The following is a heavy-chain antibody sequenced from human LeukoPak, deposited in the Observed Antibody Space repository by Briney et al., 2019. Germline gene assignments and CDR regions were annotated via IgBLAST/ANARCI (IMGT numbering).Heavy chain of an antibody. CDR1: GDSVSSNSAA. J-gene: IGHJ6*03. Sequence: SQTLSLTCAISGDSVSSNSAAWNWIRQSPSRGLEWLGRTYYRSKWYNDYAVSVKSRITINPDTSKNQFSLQLNSVTPEDTAVYYCARATSSSWYPRKDYYMDVWGKGTTVTISS. V-gene: IGHV6-1*01. D-gene: IGHD6-13*01. CDR2: TYYRSKWYN. CDR3: ARATSSSWYPRKDYYMDV.